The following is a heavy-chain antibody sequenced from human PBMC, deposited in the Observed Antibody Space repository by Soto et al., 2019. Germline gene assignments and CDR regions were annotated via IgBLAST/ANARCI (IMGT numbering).Heavy chain of an antibody. CDR1: GGSISSSNW. D-gene: IGHD6-19*01. V-gene: IGHV4-4*02. CDR2: IYHSGST. J-gene: IGHJ4*01. Sequence: PSETLSLTCAVSGGSISSSNWWSWVRQPPGKGLEWIGEIYHSGSTNYNPSLKSRVTISVDTSKNQFSLKLSSVTAADTAVYYCARGMAVAGHYFDSWGRGTPVTVSS. CDR3: ARGMAVAGHYFDS.